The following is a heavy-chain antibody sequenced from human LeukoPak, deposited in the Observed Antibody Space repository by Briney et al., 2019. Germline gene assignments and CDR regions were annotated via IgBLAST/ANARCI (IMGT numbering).Heavy chain of an antibody. V-gene: IGHV4-59*08. Sequence: SETLSLTCTVSGGSISSYYWSWIRQPPGKGLEWIGYIYYSGSTNYNPSLKSRVTISIDTSKNQFSLKLSSVTAADTAVYYCARSLGRGATAFDYWGQGTLVTVSS. CDR1: GGSISSYY. J-gene: IGHJ4*02. D-gene: IGHD1-26*01. CDR3: ARSLGRGATAFDY. CDR2: IYYSGST.